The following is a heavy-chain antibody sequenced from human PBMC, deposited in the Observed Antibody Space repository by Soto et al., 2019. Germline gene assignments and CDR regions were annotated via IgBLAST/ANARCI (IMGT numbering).Heavy chain of an antibody. CDR2: IYYSGST. D-gene: IGHD5-12*01. J-gene: IGHJ4*02. Sequence: SETLSLTCTVSGGSISSYYWSWIRQPPGKGLEWIGYIYYSGSTNYNPSLKSRVTISVDTSKNQFSLKLSSVTAADTAVYYCARSQLGYSGYDFHYWGQGTLVTVSS. CDR3: ARSQLGYSGYDFHY. V-gene: IGHV4-59*01. CDR1: GGSISSYY.